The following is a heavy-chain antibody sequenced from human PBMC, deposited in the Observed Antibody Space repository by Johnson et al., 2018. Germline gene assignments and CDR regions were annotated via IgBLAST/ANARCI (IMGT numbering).Heavy chain of an antibody. CDR2: IKQEGSEK. CDR1: GFTFSSYW. CDR3: ARDLYYYYYMDV. V-gene: IGHV3-7*01. Sequence: VQLVESGGGLVQPGGSLRLSCAASGFTFSSYWMSWVRKAPGKGLEWVANIKQEGSEKYYVDSVKGRFTISRDNAKNSLYLQMNSLRAEDTAVYYCARDLYYYYYMDVWGKGTTVTVSS. J-gene: IGHJ6*03.